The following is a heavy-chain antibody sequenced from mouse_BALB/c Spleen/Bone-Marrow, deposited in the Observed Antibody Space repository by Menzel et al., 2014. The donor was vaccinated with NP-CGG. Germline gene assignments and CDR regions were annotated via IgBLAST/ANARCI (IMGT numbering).Heavy chain of an antibody. CDR2: LYPGDGDT. J-gene: IGHJ4*01. V-gene: IGHV1-80*01. Sequence: QVQLQQSGAELVRPGSSVKISCKASGYAFSSYWMNWVKQRPGQGLEWIGQLYPGDGDTNYNGNFKDKSTLTVDRSSSTAFIQLSSLTSEDSAVDFGARWYRYPHVDMDYWTPGTSRTVAS. D-gene: IGHD2-14*01. CDR3: ARWYRYPHVDMDY. CDR1: GYAFSSYW.